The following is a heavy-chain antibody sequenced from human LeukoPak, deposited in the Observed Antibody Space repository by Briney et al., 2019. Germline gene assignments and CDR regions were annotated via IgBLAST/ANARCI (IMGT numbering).Heavy chain of an antibody. CDR3: ARVPYDSSGYYYFDF. J-gene: IGHJ4*02. D-gene: IGHD3-22*01. Sequence: GASVKVSCKASGYTFTSYYIHWARQAPGQGLEWMGIINPSGDRTSYAQKFQGRVTMTSDTSTNTVYMELSSLRSEDTAVYYCARVPYDSSGYYYFDFWGQGTLVTVSS. CDR2: INPSGDRT. CDR1: GYTFTSYY. V-gene: IGHV1-46*01.